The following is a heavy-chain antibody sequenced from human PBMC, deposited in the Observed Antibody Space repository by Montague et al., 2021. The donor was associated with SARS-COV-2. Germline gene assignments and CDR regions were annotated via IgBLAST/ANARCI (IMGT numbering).Heavy chain of an antibody. CDR2: IHNSEIT. J-gene: IGHJ4*02. CDR1: GDSISSGYFY. V-gene: IGHV4-39*01. Sequence: SETLSLTCTVSGDSISSGYFYWGWIRQPPGKGLEWVGSIHNSEITYYNPSLKSRVTISVDTSRNQFSLKLSSVTAADTAVYYCARHLAFSGPASVSGYWGQGTLVTVSS. D-gene: IGHD2-2*01. CDR3: ARHLAFSGPASVSGY.